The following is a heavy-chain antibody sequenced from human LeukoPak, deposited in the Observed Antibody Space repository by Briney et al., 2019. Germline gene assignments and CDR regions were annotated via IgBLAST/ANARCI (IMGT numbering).Heavy chain of an antibody. CDR3: ARYVYVWGSYRHDY. CDR2: IYYSGST. V-gene: IGHV4-39*01. CDR1: DGSISSSSDY. Sequence: PSETLSLTCTVSDGSISSSSDYWGSIRQPPGKGLGWIGSIYYSGSTYYNPSLKSRVTVSVDTSKNQFSLKLSSVTAADTAVYYCARYVYVWGSYRHDYWGQGTLVTVSS. D-gene: IGHD3-16*02. J-gene: IGHJ4*02.